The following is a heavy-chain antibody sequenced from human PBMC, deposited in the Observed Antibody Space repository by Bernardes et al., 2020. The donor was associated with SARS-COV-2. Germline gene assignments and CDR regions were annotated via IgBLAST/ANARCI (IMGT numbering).Heavy chain of an antibody. Sequence: GGSLRLSCAASGFTFSSYWMSWVRQAPGKGLEWVANIKQDGSEKYYVDSVKGRFTISRDNAKNSLYLQMNSLRAEDTTVYYCARRSLGYCSGGSCYLNWYFDLWGRGTLVTVSS. CDR1: GFTFSSYW. CDR2: IKQDGSEK. V-gene: IGHV3-7*01. J-gene: IGHJ2*01. CDR3: ARRSLGYCSGGSCYLNWYFDL. D-gene: IGHD2-15*01.